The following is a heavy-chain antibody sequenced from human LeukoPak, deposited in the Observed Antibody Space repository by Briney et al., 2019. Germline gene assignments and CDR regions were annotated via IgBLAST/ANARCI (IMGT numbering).Heavy chain of an antibody. Sequence: GGSLRLSCAASGFTFDDYAMHWVRQAPGKGLEWVSLISGDGGSTYYADSVKGRFTISRDNSKNSLYLQMNSLRTGDTALYYCAKDRGYSGYGQNFNYWGQGTLVTVSS. CDR1: GFTFDDYA. D-gene: IGHD5-12*01. V-gene: IGHV3-43*02. CDR3: AKDRGYSGYGQNFNY. J-gene: IGHJ4*02. CDR2: ISGDGGST.